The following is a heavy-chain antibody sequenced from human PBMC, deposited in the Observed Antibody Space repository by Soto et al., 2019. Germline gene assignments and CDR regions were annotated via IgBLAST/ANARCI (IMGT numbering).Heavy chain of an antibody. CDR2: IYHSGST. J-gene: IGHJ5*02. Sequence: SETLSLTCAVSGGSIGSSNWWSWVRQPPGKGLEWIGEIYHSGSTNYNPSLKSRVTMSVDMSKYQFSLKLTSVTAADTAVYYCAYSNTWSWFDPWGQGTLVTVSS. V-gene: IGHV4-4*02. D-gene: IGHD6-13*01. CDR3: AYSNTWSWFDP. CDR1: GGSIGSSNW.